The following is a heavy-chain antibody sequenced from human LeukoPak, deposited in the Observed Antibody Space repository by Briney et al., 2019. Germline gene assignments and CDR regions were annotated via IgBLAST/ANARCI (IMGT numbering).Heavy chain of an antibody. J-gene: IGHJ4*02. CDR1: GFTFTSHD. CDR2: MNPNSGNT. D-gene: IGHD6-13*01. V-gene: IGHV1-8*01. CDR3: ARGGGISSSLRY. Sequence: AASVKVSCKASGFTFTSHDYNWVRQATGQGLEWMGWMNPNSGNTGYAQKFQGRVTMTRDTSITTVYMELSSLRSEDTAVYYCARGGGISSSLRYWGQGTLVTVSS.